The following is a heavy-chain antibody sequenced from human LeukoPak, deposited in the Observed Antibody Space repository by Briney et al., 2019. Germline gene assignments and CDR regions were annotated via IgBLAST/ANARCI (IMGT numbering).Heavy chain of an antibody. V-gene: IGHV3-74*01. CDR1: GFTFSKYW. J-gene: IGHJ4*02. CDR2: INVEGSRT. D-gene: IGHD6-19*01. CDR3: AKAVYSSGLPPLFFDY. Sequence: GGSLRLSCVGSGFTFSKYWVNWVRQAPAEGLVWVSGINVEGSRTEYADSVRGRFTISRDNSKNTLYLQMNSLRAEDTAVYYCAKAVYSSGLPPLFFDYWGQGTLVTVSS.